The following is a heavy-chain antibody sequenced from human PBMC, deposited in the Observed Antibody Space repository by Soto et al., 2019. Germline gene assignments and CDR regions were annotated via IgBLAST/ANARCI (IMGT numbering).Heavy chain of an antibody. J-gene: IGHJ4*02. CDR1: GGSISGYY. Sequence: SETLSLTCTVSGGSISGYYWSWIRQPPGKGLEWIGYIYYSGSTNYNPSLKSRVTISVDTSKNQFSLKLSSVTAADTAVYYCARVAYYESRVIDHWGQGTLVTVSS. D-gene: IGHD3-22*01. V-gene: IGHV4-59*01. CDR2: IYYSGST. CDR3: ARVAYYESRVIDH.